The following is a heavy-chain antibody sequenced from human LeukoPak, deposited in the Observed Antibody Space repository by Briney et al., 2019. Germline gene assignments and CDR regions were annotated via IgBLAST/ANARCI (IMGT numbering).Heavy chain of an antibody. Sequence: SETLSLTCAVYGCSFSGYYWSWIRQPPGKRLEWIGEINHSASTNYHPSLKSRVTISVDTSKNQFSLKLSSVTAADTAVYYCASSGYDSSGLHYYYGMDVWGQGTTVTVSS. CDR2: INHSAST. J-gene: IGHJ6*02. CDR3: ASSGYDSSGLHYYYGMDV. D-gene: IGHD3-22*01. V-gene: IGHV4-34*01. CDR1: GCSFSGYY.